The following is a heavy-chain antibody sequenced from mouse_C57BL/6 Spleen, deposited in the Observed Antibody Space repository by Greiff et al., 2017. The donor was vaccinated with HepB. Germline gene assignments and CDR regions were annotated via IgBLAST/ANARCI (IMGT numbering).Heavy chain of an antibody. CDR3: ASPDEGY. J-gene: IGHJ2*01. CDR2: IDPSDSYT. V-gene: IGHV1-69*01. Sequence: QVQLKESGAELVMPGASVKLSCKASGYTFTSYWMHWVKQRPGQGLEWIGEIDPSDSYTNYNQKFKGKSTLTVDKASSTAYMQLSSLTSEDSAVYYCASPDEGYWGQGTTLTVSS. CDR1: GYTFTSYW.